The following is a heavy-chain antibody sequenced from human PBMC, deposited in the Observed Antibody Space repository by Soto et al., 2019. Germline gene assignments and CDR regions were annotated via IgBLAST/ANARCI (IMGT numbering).Heavy chain of an antibody. J-gene: IGHJ5*02. CDR3: AKVSSYDFWSGSNWFDP. CDR2: ISGSGGST. D-gene: IGHD3-3*01. CDR1: GFTFSSYA. V-gene: IGHV3-23*01. Sequence: EVQLLESGGGLVQPGGSLRLSCAASGFTFSSYAMSWVRQAPGKGLEWVSGISGSGGSTYYADSVKGRFTISRDNSKHTLYLQMNSLRAEDTAVYYCAKVSSYDFWSGSNWFDPWGQGTLVTVSS.